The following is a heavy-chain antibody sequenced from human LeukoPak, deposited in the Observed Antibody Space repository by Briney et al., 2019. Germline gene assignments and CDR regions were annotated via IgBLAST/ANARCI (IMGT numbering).Heavy chain of an antibody. D-gene: IGHD3-22*01. CDR1: GGSISSYY. CDR3: ARDAAYDSSGYPGDY. J-gene: IGHJ4*02. CDR2: VYYSGST. Sequence: SETLSLTCTVSGGSISSYYWSWIRQPPEKGLEWIGYVYYSGSTSYNPSLKTRVTMSVDTSKNQFSLKLSSVTAADTAVYYCARDAAYDSSGYPGDYWGQGTLVTVSS. V-gene: IGHV4-59*01.